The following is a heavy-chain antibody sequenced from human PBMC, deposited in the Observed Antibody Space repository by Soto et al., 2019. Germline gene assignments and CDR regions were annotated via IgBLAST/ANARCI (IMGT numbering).Heavy chain of an antibody. CDR3: ARVFSSSPLGWFDP. Sequence: SVKVSCKASGGTFSSYAISWVRQAPGQGLEWMGGIIPIFGTANYAQKFQGRVTITADKSTSTAYMELSSLRSEDTAVYYCARVFSSSPLGWFDPWGQGTLVTVSS. CDR2: IIPIFGTA. CDR1: GGTFSSYA. D-gene: IGHD6-13*01. V-gene: IGHV1-69*06. J-gene: IGHJ5*02.